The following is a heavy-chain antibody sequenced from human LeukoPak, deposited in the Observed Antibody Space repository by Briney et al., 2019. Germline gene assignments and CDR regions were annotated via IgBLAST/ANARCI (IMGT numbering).Heavy chain of an antibody. CDR2: IYYSGST. D-gene: IGHD4-11*01. J-gene: IGHJ6*03. CDR3: ASRTVQIYSDYYYYMDV. CDR1: GGSISSSSYY. Sequence: SETLSLTCTVSGGSISSSSYYWGWIRQPPGKGLEWIGSIYYSGSTYYNPSLKSRVTISVDTSKNQFSLKLSSVTAADTAVYYCASRTVQIYSDYYYYMDVWGKGTTVTVSS. V-gene: IGHV4-39*07.